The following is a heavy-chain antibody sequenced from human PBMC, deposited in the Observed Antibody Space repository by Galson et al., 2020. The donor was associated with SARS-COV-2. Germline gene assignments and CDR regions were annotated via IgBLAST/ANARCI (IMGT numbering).Heavy chain of an antibody. CDR3: ARLGPGGSCYYDSSGYCHFDY. Sequence: SETLSLTCTVSAGSISSSSYYWGWIRQPPGKGLEWIGSIYYSGSTYYNPSLKSRVTISVDTSKNQFSLKLSSVTAADTAVYYCARLGPGGSCYYDSSGYCHFDYWGQGTLVTVSS. CDR1: AGSISSSSYY. D-gene: IGHD3-22*01. V-gene: IGHV4-39*01. CDR2: IYYSGST. J-gene: IGHJ4*02.